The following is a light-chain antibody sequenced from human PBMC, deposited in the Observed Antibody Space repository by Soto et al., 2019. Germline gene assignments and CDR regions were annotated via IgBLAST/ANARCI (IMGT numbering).Light chain of an antibody. CDR2: GAS. Sequence: EIVLTQSPGTLSLSPGERATLSCRASQSVSSTSLAWYQQKPGQAPSLLIYGASSRATGIPERFSGSGSGTDFTLTISRLEPEDFAVYYCHQYGSSPRKFGQGTKVDIK. V-gene: IGKV3-20*01. CDR3: HQYGSSPRK. J-gene: IGKJ1*01. CDR1: QSVSSTS.